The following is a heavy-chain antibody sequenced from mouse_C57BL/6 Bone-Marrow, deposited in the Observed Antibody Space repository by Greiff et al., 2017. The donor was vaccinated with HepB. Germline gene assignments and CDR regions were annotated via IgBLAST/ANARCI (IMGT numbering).Heavy chain of an antibody. J-gene: IGHJ4*01. V-gene: IGHV2-6*01. CDR3: AGNYGDAMDY. CDR1: GFSLPSYG. CDR2: IWGVGST. D-gene: IGHD1-1*01. Sequence: VQGVESGPGLVAPSQSLSITCTVSGFSLPSYGVDWVRQSPGKGLEWLGVIWGVGSTNYNSALKSRLSISKDNSKSKVFLKMHSLQTDDTAMYYCAGNYGDAMDYWGQGTSVTVSS.